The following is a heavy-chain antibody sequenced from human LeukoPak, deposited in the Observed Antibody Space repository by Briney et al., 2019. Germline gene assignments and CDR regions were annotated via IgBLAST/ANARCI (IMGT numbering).Heavy chain of an antibody. CDR2: IIPMSGTV. CDR1: GGTFTSYA. Sequence: SVKVSCKASGGTFTSYAVSWVRQAPGQGLEWMGRIIPMSGTVKYAQKFQGRVTITTDESTSTAYMELSSLRSEDTAVYYCATTDYWGQGTLVTVSS. J-gene: IGHJ4*02. V-gene: IGHV1-69*05. CDR3: ATTDY.